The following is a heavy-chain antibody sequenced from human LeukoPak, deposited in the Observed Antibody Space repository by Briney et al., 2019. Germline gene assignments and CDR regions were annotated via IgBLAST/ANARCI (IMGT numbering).Heavy chain of an antibody. CDR3: AKLRFGARDY. CDR1: GFTFSSYA. V-gene: IGHV3-23*01. J-gene: IGHJ4*02. CDR2: VSGSGGST. Sequence: GGSLRLSCAASGFTFSSYAMNWVRQAPGKGLEWVSTVSGSGGSTYYADSVKGRFTISRDNSKNTLHLQMNSLRADDTAVYYCAKLRFGARDYWGQGTLVTVSS. D-gene: IGHD3-3*01.